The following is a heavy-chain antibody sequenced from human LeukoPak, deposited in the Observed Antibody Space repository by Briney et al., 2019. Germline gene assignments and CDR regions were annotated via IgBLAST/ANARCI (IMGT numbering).Heavy chain of an antibody. V-gene: IGHV1-18*01. CDR3: ARDNLTLGYSGYDGLDY. J-gene: IGHJ4*02. Sequence: ASVKVSCKASGYTFTGYGISWVRQAPGQGLEGMGWISAYNGNTNYAQKLQGRVNMNTGTSTSKAYMELRSLRSDDKAVYYCARDNLTLGYSGYDGLDYWGQGTLVTVSS. D-gene: IGHD5-12*01. CDR2: ISAYNGNT. CDR1: GYTFTGYG.